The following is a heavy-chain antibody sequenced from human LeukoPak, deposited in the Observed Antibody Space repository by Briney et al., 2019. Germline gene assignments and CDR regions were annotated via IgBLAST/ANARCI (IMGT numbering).Heavy chain of an antibody. CDR1: GGSFSGYY. CDR2: INHSGST. V-gene: IGHV4-34*01. D-gene: IGHD3-9*01. Sequence: PSETLSLTCAVYGGSFSGYYWSWIRQPPGKGLEGIGEINHSGSTNYNPSLKSRITISVDTSKNQFSLNLSSVTAADTAVYYCARRIWYHDILTAYNIWGQGTPVTVSS. CDR3: ARRIWYHDILTAYNI. J-gene: IGHJ4*02.